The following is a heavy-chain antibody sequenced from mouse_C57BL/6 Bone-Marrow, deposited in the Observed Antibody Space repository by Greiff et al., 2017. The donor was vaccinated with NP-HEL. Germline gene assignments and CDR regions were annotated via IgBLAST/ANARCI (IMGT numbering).Heavy chain of an antibody. V-gene: IGHV1-19*01. J-gene: IGHJ2*01. CDR3: ARKGAGTEDY. Sequence: EVQRVESGPVLVKPGASVKMSCKASGYTFTDYYMNWVKQSHGKSLEWIGVINPYNGGTSYNQKFKGKATLTVDKSSSTAYMELNSLTSEDSAVYYCARKGAGTEDYWGQGTTLTVSS. D-gene: IGHD4-1*01. CDR2: INPYNGGT. CDR1: GYTFTDYY.